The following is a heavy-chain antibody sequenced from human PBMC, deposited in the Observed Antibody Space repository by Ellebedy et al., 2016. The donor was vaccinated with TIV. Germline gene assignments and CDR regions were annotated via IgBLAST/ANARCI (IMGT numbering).Heavy chain of an antibody. V-gene: IGHV1-46*01. CDR1: GYTFTSYY. J-gene: IGHJ4*02. CDR3: ARFPRFLYYFDY. CDR2: INPSGGST. Sequence: AASVKVSCKASGYTFTSYYMHWVRQAPGQGLEWMGIINPSGGSTSYAQKFQGRVTITRDTSASTAYMELSSLRSEDTAVYYCARFPRFLYYFDYWGQGTLVTVSS. D-gene: IGHD2-21*01.